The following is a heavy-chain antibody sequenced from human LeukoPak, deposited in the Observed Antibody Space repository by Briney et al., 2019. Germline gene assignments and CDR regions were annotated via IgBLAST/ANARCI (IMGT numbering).Heavy chain of an antibody. CDR1: GGSFSGYY. D-gene: IGHD6-6*01. CDR3: ARGRYSSSSKGGYYYYYYMDV. Sequence: PSETLSLTCAVYGGSFSGYYWSWIRQPPGKGLGWIGEINHSGSTNYNPSLKSRVTISVDTSKNQFSLKLSSVTAADTAVYYCARGRYSSSSKGGYYYYYYMDVWGKGTTVTVSS. V-gene: IGHV4-34*01. CDR2: INHSGST. J-gene: IGHJ6*03.